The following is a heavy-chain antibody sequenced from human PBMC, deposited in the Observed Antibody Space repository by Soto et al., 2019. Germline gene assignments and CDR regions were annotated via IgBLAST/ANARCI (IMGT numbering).Heavy chain of an antibody. CDR2: IDPSDSYT. J-gene: IGHJ6*02. CDR3: ARREGGLGTYYYYCMDV. D-gene: IGHD1-1*01. V-gene: IGHV5-10-1*01. CDR1: GYSFTSYW. Sequence: GESLKISCKGSGYSFTSYWISWVRQMPGKGLEWMGRIDPSDSYTNYSPSFQGHVTISADKSISTAYLQWSSLKASDTAMYYCARREGGLGTYYYYCMDVWGQGPTVTVSS.